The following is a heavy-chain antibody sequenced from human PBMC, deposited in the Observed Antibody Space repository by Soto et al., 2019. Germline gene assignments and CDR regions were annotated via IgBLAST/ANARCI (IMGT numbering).Heavy chain of an antibody. CDR1: GASIRGSY. Sequence: SETLSLTCSASGASIRGSYWNWIRQPPGKGLEWIGSVYYSVNTNYNPSLKSRVFISLDTSKKQFSLNLTSVTAADTAVYYCASDISNAWFYSWGQGILVTV. D-gene: IGHD3-3*02. J-gene: IGHJ5*01. CDR3: ASDISNAWFYS. CDR2: VYYSVNT. V-gene: IGHV4-59*01.